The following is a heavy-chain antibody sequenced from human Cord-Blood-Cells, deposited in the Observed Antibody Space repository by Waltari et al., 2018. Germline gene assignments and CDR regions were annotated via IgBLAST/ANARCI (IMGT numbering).Heavy chain of an antibody. CDR2: IYHSGST. CDR1: GYSISSGYY. D-gene: IGHD2-2*01. V-gene: IGHV4-38-2*01. J-gene: IGHJ4*02. CDR3: ARAAGYCSSTSCYFDY. Sequence: QVQLQESGPGLVKPSETLSLTCAVPGYSISSGYYWGWIRQPPGKGLEWIGSIYHSGSTYYNPSLKSRVTISVDTSKNQFSLKLSSVTAADTAVYYCARAAGYCSSTSCYFDYWGQGTLVTVSS.